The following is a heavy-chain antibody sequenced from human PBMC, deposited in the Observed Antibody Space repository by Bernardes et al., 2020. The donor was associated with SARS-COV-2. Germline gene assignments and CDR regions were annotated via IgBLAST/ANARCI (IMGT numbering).Heavy chain of an antibody. Sequence: GRSLRLSCAASGFTFSNYAMSWVRQAPGKGLEWVSAIRGNGDTTYYADSVKGRFTISRDNSENTLYLQMNSLRVEDTALYYCAKEWDTVPGNAFDIWGHGTLVTVSS. D-gene: IGHD2-8*01. CDR2: IRGNGDTT. J-gene: IGHJ3*02. CDR3: AKEWDTVPGNAFDI. V-gene: IGHV3-23*01. CDR1: GFTFSNYA.